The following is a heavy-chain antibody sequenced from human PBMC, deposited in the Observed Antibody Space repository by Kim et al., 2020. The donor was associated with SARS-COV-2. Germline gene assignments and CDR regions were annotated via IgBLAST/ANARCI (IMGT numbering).Heavy chain of an antibody. V-gene: IGHV4-39*01. D-gene: IGHD5-18*01. CDR3: ARHGGYSYAQGFFDY. J-gene: IGHJ4*02. Sequence: PARRSRITTSVTTSKNQFSLKLSSVTAADTAVYYCARHGGYSYAQGFFDYWGQGTLVTVSS.